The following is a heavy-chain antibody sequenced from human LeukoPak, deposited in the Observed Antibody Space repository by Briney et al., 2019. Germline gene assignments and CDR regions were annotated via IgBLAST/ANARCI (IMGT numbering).Heavy chain of an antibody. J-gene: IGHJ6*02. CDR2: IYYSGST. CDR1: GGSISSGGYY. V-gene: IGHV4-31*03. CDR3: ARGGDGYNPNNYGMDV. D-gene: IGHD5-24*01. Sequence: PSETLSLTCTVSGGSISSGGYYWSWIRQHPGKGLEWIGYIYYSGSTYYNPSLKSRVTISVDTSKNQFSLKLSSVTAADTAVYYCARGGDGYNPNNYGMDVWGQGTTVTVSS.